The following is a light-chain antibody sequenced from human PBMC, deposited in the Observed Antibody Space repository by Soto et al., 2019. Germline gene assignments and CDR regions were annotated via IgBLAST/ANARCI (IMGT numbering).Light chain of an antibody. J-gene: IGKJ5*01. V-gene: IGKV1-39*01. CDR2: AAS. Sequence: DIQMTQSPCSLSASVGDRVTITCRASQSISIYLNWYQQKPGKAPKFLIYAASSLQSGVPSRFSGSGSGTSFTLTISSLQPEDFATYYCQQSYSRPITFGQGTRLEIK. CDR3: QQSYSRPIT. CDR1: QSISIY.